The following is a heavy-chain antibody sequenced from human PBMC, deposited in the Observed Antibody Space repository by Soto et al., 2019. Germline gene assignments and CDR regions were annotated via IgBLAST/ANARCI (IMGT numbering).Heavy chain of an antibody. D-gene: IGHD6-13*01. V-gene: IGHV5-10-1*01. J-gene: IGHJ6*02. CDR1: GYRFTSYW. CDR2: IDPSDSYT. Sequence: GESLKISCKGSGYRFTSYWISWVRQMPGKGLEWMGRIDPSDSYTNYSPSFQGHVTISADKSISTAYLQWSSLKASDTAMYYCARGIAAAGMAAYYYYYGMDVWGQGTTVTVSS. CDR3: ARGIAAAGMAAYYYYYGMDV.